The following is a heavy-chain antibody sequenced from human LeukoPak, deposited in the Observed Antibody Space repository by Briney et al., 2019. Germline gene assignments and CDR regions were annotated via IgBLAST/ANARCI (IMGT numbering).Heavy chain of an antibody. CDR3: ASLNYYGSGSYYNEIDY. V-gene: IGHV1-69*04. D-gene: IGHD3-10*01. J-gene: IGHJ4*02. CDR1: GGTFSSYA. CDR2: IIPILGIA. Sequence: SVKVSCKASGGTFSSYAIRWVRQAPGQGLEWMGRIIPILGIANYAQKFQGRVTITADKSTSTAYMELSSLRSEDTAVYYCASLNYYGSGSYYNEIDYWGQGTLVTVSS.